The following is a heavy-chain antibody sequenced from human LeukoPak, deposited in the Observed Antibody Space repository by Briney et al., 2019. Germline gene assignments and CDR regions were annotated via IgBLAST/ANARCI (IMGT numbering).Heavy chain of an antibody. CDR3: TTVGQSGYYDSAGYYYFDY. J-gene: IGHJ4*02. D-gene: IGHD3-22*01. Sequence: GGSLRLSCAASGFSFSNAWMSWVRQAPGKGREWVGRIKRKTDGGTADYAAPVKGRFTISRDDSQDTLYLQMNSLKTEDTAVYYCTTVGQSGYYDSAGYYYFDYWGQGTLVTVSS. CDR1: GFSFSNAW. CDR2: IKRKTDGGTA. V-gene: IGHV3-15*01.